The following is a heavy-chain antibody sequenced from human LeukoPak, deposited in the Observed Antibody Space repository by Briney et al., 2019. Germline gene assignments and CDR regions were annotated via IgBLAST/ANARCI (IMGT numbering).Heavy chain of an antibody. CDR2: IYSGGST. CDR1: GFTVSNNY. V-gene: IGHV3-53*01. D-gene: IGHD5-18*01. J-gene: IGHJ4*02. Sequence: PGGSLRLSCAASGFTVSNNYMSWVRQAPGKGLEWVSVIYSGGSTYYADSVKGRFTISRDNSKNTLYLQMNSLTAEDTAMYYCASGYLGYNYGFDYWGQGTLVTVSS. CDR3: ASGYLGYNYGFDY.